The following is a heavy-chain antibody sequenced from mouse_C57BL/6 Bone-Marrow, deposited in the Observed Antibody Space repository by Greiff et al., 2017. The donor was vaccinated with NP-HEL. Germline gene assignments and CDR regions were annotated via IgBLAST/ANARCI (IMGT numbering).Heavy chain of an antibody. D-gene: IGHD1-1*01. J-gene: IGHJ2*01. CDR3: ASYTTVVATKYYFDY. CDR1: GYTFTSYW. CDR2: IDPSDSYT. Sequence: VQLQQPGAELVMPGASVKLSCKASGYTFTSYWMHWVKQRPGQGLEWIGEIDPSDSYTNYNQKFKGKSTLTVDKSSSTAYMQLSSLTSEDSAVYYCASYTTVVATKYYFDYWGQGTTLTVSS. V-gene: IGHV1-69*01.